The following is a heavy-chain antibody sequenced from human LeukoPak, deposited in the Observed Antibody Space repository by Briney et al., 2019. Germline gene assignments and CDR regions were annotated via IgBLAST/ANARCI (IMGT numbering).Heavy chain of an antibody. V-gene: IGHV1-2*02. D-gene: IGHD3-22*01. J-gene: IGHJ3*02. CDR2: INPNSGGT. CDR1: GYTFTGYY. Sequence: ASVKVSCKASGYTFTGYYMHWVRQAPGQGLEWMGWINPNSGGTNYAQKFQGRVTMTRDTSISTAYMELSRLRSDDTAVYYCARDLEDYYDSSGYFAFDIWGQGTMVTVSS. CDR3: ARDLEDYYDSSGYFAFDI.